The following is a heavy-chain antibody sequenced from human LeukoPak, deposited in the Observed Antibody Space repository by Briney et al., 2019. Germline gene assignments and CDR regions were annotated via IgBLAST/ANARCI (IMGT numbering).Heavy chain of an antibody. CDR2: INGDGSNV. CDR3: GRGKSPAAVDD. J-gene: IGHJ4*02. D-gene: IGHD2-2*01. CDR1: GFIFSNYY. V-gene: IGHV3-74*01. Sequence: GGSLRLSCAASGFIFSNYYMHWVRQAPGKGLVWVSHINGDGSNVNYADSVKGRFTISRDNAKNTLYLQMNSLRVEDTALYYCGRGKSPAAVDDWGQGTLVTVSS.